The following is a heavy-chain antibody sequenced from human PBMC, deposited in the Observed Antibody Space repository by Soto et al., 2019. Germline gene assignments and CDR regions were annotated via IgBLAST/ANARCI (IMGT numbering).Heavy chain of an antibody. CDR3: TTNDAFDI. V-gene: IGHV3-15*01. CDR1: GFTFSDAW. CDR2: IKTKTDVGTT. J-gene: IGHJ3*02. Sequence: EVQLVESGGGLVKPGGSLRLSCVASGFTFSDAWMNWVRQAPGKGLEWVGRIKTKTDVGTTDYAAPVKGRFTISRDVSKNTLYLQMNSLKTEDTAVYYCTTNDAFDIWGQGTMVTVSS.